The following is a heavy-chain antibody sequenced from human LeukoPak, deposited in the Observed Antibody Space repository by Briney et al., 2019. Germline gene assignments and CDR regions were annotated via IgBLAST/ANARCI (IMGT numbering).Heavy chain of an antibody. J-gene: IGHJ4*02. V-gene: IGHV3-48*03. CDR2: IDAGATST. CDR3: VRGRLLRSTKYFDY. CDR1: GFPVNKYE. D-gene: IGHD2-21*02. Sequence: GGSLRLSCAAAGFPVNKYEVHWVRQAPGKVLEWVSYIDAGATSTNYADSVWGRFTLSSDNAQNSVHLQMNSLRDEDTAVYYCVRGRLLRSTKYFDYWGQGALVTVSS.